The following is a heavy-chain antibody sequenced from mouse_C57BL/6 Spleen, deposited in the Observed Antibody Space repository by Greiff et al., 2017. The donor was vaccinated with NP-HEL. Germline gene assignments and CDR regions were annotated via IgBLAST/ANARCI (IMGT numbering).Heavy chain of an antibody. Sequence: QVQLKESGAELARPGASVKLSCKASGYTFTSYGISWVKQRTGQGLEWIGEIYPRSGNTYYNEKFKGKATLTAYKSSSTAYMELRSLTSEDSAVYFCARSRDYGSSKNWYFDVWGTGTTVTVSS. CDR2: IYPRSGNT. V-gene: IGHV1-81*01. CDR1: GYTFTSYG. J-gene: IGHJ1*03. CDR3: ARSRDYGSSKNWYFDV. D-gene: IGHD1-1*01.